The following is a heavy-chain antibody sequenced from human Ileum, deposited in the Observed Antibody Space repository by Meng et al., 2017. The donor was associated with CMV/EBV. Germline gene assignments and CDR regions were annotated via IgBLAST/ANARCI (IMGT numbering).Heavy chain of an antibody. CDR3: ARVLLLMGPPSSLSGTDY. D-gene: IGHD6-13*01. V-gene: IGHV3-21*01. CDR2: TTPTVSYI. Sequence: GGSLRLSCVASGFTFSHYNMNWVRQAPGKGLGWVASTTPTVSYIYYADSVKGRFTVSRDNAKNSLFLQMNNLRVDDTAVYYCARVLLLMGPPSSLSGTDYWGPGTLVTVSS. CDR1: GFTFSHYN. J-gene: IGHJ4*02.